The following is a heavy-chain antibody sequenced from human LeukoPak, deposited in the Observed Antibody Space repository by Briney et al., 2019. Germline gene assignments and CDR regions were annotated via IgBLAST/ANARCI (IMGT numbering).Heavy chain of an antibody. D-gene: IGHD4-23*01. CDR2: IYPGDSDT. Sequence: GESLKISCKGSGYSFTSYWIAWVRQMPGKGLEWMGIIYPGDSDTTYSPSFQGQATISADKSISTAYLQWSSLKASDTAMYYCARHDYGGNSIDAFDIWGQGTMVTVSS. CDR3: ARHDYGGNSIDAFDI. CDR1: GYSFTSYW. J-gene: IGHJ3*02. V-gene: IGHV5-51*01.